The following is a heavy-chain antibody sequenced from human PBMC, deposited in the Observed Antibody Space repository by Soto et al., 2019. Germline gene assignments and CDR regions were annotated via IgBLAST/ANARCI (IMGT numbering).Heavy chain of an antibody. D-gene: IGHD6-19*01. CDR1: GYKFTSYW. V-gene: IGHV5-51*01. J-gene: IGHJ4*02. CDR2: INPANSDT. Sequence: GESLKISCEGSGYKFTSYWIGWVRQMPGKGLEWMGIINPANSDTRYSPSFQGQVTISADKSISTAYLHMNSLKTEDTAVYYCTDLAVANYWGQGTLVTVSS. CDR3: TDLAVANY.